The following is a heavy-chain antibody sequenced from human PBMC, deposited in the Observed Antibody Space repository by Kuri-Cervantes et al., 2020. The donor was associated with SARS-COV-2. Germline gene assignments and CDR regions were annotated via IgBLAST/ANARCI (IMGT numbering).Heavy chain of an antibody. CDR1: GYTFTGYY. CDR3: ARGIGDMSNFSNWFDP. CDR2: INPNSGGT. V-gene: IGHV1-2*04. J-gene: IGHJ5*02. D-gene: IGHD2-21*01. Sequence: SVKVSCKASGYTFTGYYMHWVRQAPGQGLEWMGWINPNSGGTNYAQKFQGWVTMTRDPSLSTAYMELSRLRSDDTAVYYCARGIGDMSNFSNWFDPWGQGTLVTVSS.